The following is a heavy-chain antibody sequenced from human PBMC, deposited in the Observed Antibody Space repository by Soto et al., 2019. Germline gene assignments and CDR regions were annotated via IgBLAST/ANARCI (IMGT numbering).Heavy chain of an antibody. CDR2: IHNSGSP. D-gene: IGHD3-10*01. CDR1: GASIYNGGYF. V-gene: IGHV4-30-4*01. Sequence: SETLSLTCSVSGASIYNGGYFWSWIRQSPGKGLEWIGHIHNSGSPYNNPSLKSRVTISADTSKNQFSLKLTSVTAADTAVYYCARLDIGDLYFDYWGQGTLVTVSS. J-gene: IGHJ4*02. CDR3: ARLDIGDLYFDY.